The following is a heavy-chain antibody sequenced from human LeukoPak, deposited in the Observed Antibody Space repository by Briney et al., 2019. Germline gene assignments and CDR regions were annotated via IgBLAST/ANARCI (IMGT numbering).Heavy chain of an antibody. CDR2: MNPNSGNT. J-gene: IGHJ4*02. CDR3: ARGILRQQLVHTY. D-gene: IGHD6-13*01. CDR1: GYTCTSYD. V-gene: IGHV1-8*01. Sequence: ASVKVSCKASGYTCTSYDINWVRQATGQGLEWMGWMNPNSGNTGYAQKFQGRVTMTRNTSISTAYMELSSLRSEDTAVYYCARGILRQQLVHTYWGQGTLVTVSS.